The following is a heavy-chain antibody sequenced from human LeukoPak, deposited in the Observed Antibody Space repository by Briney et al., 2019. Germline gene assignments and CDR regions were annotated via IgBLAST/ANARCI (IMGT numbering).Heavy chain of an antibody. J-gene: IGHJ4*02. Sequence: PGGSLRLSCAASGFSVTNNYMSWVRQAPGKGLEWVSVIYSGGSTYYADSVKGRFTISRHNSKNTLYLQMNSLRAEDTAVYYCARGGSAVAGEYYFDCWGQGTLVTVSS. CDR1: GFSVTNNY. CDR3: ARGGSAVAGEYYFDC. V-gene: IGHV3-53*04. CDR2: IYSGGST. D-gene: IGHD6-19*01.